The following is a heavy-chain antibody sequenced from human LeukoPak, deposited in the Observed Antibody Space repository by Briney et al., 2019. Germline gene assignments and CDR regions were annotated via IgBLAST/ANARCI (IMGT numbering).Heavy chain of an antibody. CDR1: GFTLSSYW. J-gene: IGHJ4*02. CDR2: INTDGSTT. Sequence: GGSLRLSCAASGFTLSSYWIHWVRQAPGPGLVWVSRINTDGSTTTYADSVKGRFTISRDNAKNTVYLQMNSLRAEDTAVYYCARPPGSWYFDYWGQGTLVTVSS. CDR3: ARPPGSWYFDY. D-gene: IGHD6-13*01. V-gene: IGHV3-74*01.